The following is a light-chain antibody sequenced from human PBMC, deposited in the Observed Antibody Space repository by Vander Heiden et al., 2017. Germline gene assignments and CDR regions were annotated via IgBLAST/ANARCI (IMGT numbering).Light chain of an antibody. CDR1: QRISTN. Sequence: DIQMTQSPSSLSASVGDRVTITCRASQRISTNLNWYQQKAGKAPKLLISAASTLQSWVPSRFSGSNSGTEFTLIISDLQPDDCATFYCQQSYTRPRTFGPGTKVEIK. V-gene: IGKV1-39*01. CDR2: AAS. J-gene: IGKJ3*01. CDR3: QQSYTRPRT.